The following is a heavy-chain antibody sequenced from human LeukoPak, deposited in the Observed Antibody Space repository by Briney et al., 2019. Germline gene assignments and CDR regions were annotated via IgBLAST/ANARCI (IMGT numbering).Heavy chain of an antibody. CDR3: AREGGNYDSSGYYQAYDAFDI. Sequence: GGSLRLSCAASGFTFSNYWMTWVRQAPGKGLEWVATINQDGSEKYYVDSVKGRFTISRDNAKKSLYLQMNSLRAEDTAVYYCAREGGNYDSSGYYQAYDAFDIWGQGTMVTVSS. CDR1: GFTFSNYW. V-gene: IGHV3-7*05. D-gene: IGHD3-22*01. CDR2: INQDGSEK. J-gene: IGHJ3*02.